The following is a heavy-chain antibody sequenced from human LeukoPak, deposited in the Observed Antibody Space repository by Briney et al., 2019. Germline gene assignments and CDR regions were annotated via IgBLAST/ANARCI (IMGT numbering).Heavy chain of an antibody. D-gene: IGHD6-6*01. CDR1: GYSITSGYY. CDR2: IYYSGST. CDR3: ARSSYSSSWAYYFDY. V-gene: IGHV4-38-2*02. J-gene: IGHJ4*02. Sequence: SETLSLTCTVSGYSITSGYYWGWIRQPPGKGLEWIGSIYYSGSTYYNPSLKSRVTISVDTSKNQFSLKLSSVTAADTAVYYCARSSYSSSWAYYFDYWGQGTLVTVSS.